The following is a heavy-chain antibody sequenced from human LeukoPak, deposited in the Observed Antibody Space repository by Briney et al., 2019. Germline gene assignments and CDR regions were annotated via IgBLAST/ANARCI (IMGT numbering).Heavy chain of an antibody. V-gene: IGHV3-7*01. Sequence: GGSLRLSCAASGFTFSSYWMSWVRQAPGKGLEWVANIKQDGSEKYYVDSVKGRFTISRDNAKNSLYLQMNSLRAEDTAVYYCARAGIYSGYEFLDYWGQGTLVTVSS. CDR1: GFTFSSYW. CDR3: ARAGIYSGYEFLDY. CDR2: IKQDGSEK. J-gene: IGHJ4*02. D-gene: IGHD5-12*01.